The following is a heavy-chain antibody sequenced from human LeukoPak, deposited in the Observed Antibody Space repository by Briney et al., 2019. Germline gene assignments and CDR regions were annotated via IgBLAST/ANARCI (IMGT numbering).Heavy chain of an antibody. J-gene: IGHJ5*02. V-gene: IGHV1-2*02. CDR1: GYTFTGYY. D-gene: IGHD1-26*01. CDR3: ARGLVGWELPDWFDP. Sequence: GASVKVSCKASGYTFTGYYMHWVRQAPGQGLEWMGWINPNSGGTNYAQKFQGRVTMTRDTSISTAYMELSRLRSEDTAVYYCARGLVGWELPDWFDPWGQGTLVTVSS. CDR2: INPNSGGT.